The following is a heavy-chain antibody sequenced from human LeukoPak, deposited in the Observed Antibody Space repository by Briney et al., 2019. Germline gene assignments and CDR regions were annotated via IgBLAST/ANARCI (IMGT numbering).Heavy chain of an antibody. D-gene: IGHD3-22*01. CDR2: IYPGDSDA. CDR1: GYSFTSYW. J-gene: IGHJ4*02. V-gene: IGHV5-51*01. CDR3: ARRGYYDSSEEPGDH. Sequence: GESLKISCKGSGYSFTSYWIGWVRQMPGKGLKWMGIIYPGDSDARYIPSFQGQVTISADKSISTAYLQWSSLKASDTAMYYCARRGYYDSSEEPGDHWGQGTLVTVSS.